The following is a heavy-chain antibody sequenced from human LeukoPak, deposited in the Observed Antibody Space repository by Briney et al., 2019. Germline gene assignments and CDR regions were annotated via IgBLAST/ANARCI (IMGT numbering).Heavy chain of an antibody. Sequence: ASVKVSCKASGYTFTSYYMHWVRQAPGKGLEWMGGFDPEDGETIYAQKFQGRVTMTEDTSTDTAYMELSSLRSEDTAVYYCATGSPSMIAIGYYFDYWGQGTLVTVSS. CDR1: GYTFTSYY. D-gene: IGHD3-22*01. J-gene: IGHJ4*02. V-gene: IGHV1-24*01. CDR3: ATGSPSMIAIGYYFDY. CDR2: FDPEDGET.